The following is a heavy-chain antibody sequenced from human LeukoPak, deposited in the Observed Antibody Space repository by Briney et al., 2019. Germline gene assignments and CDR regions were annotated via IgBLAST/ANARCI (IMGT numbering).Heavy chain of an antibody. V-gene: IGHV2-5*01. D-gene: IGHD5-18*01. CDR2: IYWNDYE. J-gene: IGHJ4*02. CDR3: AHRFDRGYRAPFDY. Sequence: SGPTLVNPTQTLTLTCTFSGFSLSTVGVGVGWIRQPPGQALEWLALIYWNDYERYSPSLRKRLTITKYTSKNQVVLTLSNMDPVDTATYYCAHRFDRGYRAPFDYWGQGIQVTVSS. CDR1: GFSLSTVGVG.